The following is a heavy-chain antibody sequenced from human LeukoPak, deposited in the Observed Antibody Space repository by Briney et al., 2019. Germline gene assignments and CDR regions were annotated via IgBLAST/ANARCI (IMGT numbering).Heavy chain of an antibody. V-gene: IGHV1-2*02. CDR1: GYTFTGYY. Sequence: GASVKVSCKASGYTFTGYYMHWVRQAPGQGLEWMGWINPNSGGTNYAQKFQGRVTMTRDTSISTAYMELSRLRSDDTAVYYCASSEYSSSSGNDYWGQGTLVTVSS. CDR3: ASSEYSSSSGNDY. CDR2: INPNSGGT. D-gene: IGHD6-6*01. J-gene: IGHJ4*02.